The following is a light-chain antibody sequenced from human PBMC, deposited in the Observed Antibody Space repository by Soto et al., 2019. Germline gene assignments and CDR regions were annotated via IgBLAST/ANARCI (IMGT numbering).Light chain of an antibody. V-gene: IGLV2-14*01. CDR1: SSDVGGYNY. CDR2: EVN. CDR3: SSYTSSSTRV. J-gene: IGLJ1*01. Sequence: QSALTQPASVSGSPGQSITISCTGTSSDVGGYNYVSWYQHHPGKAPKLIICEVNNRPSGVSNRFSGSKSGNTASLTISGLQAEDEADYYCSSYTSSSTRVFGTGTKLTVL.